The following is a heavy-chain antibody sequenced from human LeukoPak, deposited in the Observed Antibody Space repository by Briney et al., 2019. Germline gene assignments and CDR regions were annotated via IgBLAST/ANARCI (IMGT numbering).Heavy chain of an antibody. Sequence: SVKVSCKASGGTFSSYAISWVRQAPGQGLEWMGGIIPIFGTANYAQKFQGRVTITADESTSTAYMELSSLRSEDTAVYYCARDRIVATIGAGFFDYWGQGTLVTVSS. J-gene: IGHJ4*02. V-gene: IGHV1-69*13. CDR3: ARDRIVATIGAGFFDY. D-gene: IGHD5-12*01. CDR2: IIPIFGTA. CDR1: GGTFSSYA.